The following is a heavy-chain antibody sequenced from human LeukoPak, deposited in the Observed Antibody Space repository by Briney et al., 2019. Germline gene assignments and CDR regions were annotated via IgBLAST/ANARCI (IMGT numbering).Heavy chain of an antibody. CDR1: GITFSSYA. CDR2: ISYDGSNK. Sequence: GGSLRLSCAASGITFSSYAMHWVRQAPGKGLEWVAVISYDGSNKYYADSVKGRFTISRDNAKNSLYLQMNSLRAEDTALYYCAKEELGVVAFDIWGQGTMVTVSS. J-gene: IGHJ3*02. CDR3: AKEELGVVAFDI. D-gene: IGHD2-2*01. V-gene: IGHV3-30*04.